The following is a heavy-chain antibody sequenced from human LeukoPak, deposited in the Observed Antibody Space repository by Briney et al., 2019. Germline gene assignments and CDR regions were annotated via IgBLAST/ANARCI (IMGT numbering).Heavy chain of an antibody. CDR2: INPSGGST. V-gene: IGHV1-46*01. Sequence: GASVKVSCKASGYTFTSYYMHWVRQAPGQGLEWMGIINPSGGSTSYAQKFQGRVTMTRDTSISTAYMELSRLRSDDTAMFYCARDRGLFDYWGQGTLVTVSS. CDR3: ARDRGLFDY. CDR1: GYTFTSYY. J-gene: IGHJ4*02.